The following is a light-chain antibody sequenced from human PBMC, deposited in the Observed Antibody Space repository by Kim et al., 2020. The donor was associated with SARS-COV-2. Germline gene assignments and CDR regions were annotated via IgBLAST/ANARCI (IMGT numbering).Light chain of an antibody. CDR1: QSVSSSY. V-gene: IGKV3-20*01. J-gene: IGKJ4*01. CDR3: KQYGSSPLT. Sequence: EIVLTQSPGTLSLSPGERATLSCRASQSVSSSYLAWYQQKPGQAPRLLIYGASSRATGIPDRFSGSGSGTDFTLTISRLEPEDFAVYYCKQYGSSPLTFGVGTKVEI. CDR2: GAS.